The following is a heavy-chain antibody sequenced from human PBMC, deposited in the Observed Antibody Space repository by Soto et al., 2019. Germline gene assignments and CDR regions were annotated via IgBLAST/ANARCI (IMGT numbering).Heavy chain of an antibody. Sequence: PGESLKISCKGSGYSFTSYWIGWVRQMPGKGLEWMGIIYPGDSDTRYSPSFQGQVTISADKSISTAYLQWSSLKASDTAMYYCARLKYYLGVSNYNWFDPWGQGTLVTVSS. CDR3: ARLKYYLGVSNYNWFDP. D-gene: IGHD3-10*01. CDR1: GYSFTSYW. CDR2: IYPGDSDT. V-gene: IGHV5-51*01. J-gene: IGHJ5*02.